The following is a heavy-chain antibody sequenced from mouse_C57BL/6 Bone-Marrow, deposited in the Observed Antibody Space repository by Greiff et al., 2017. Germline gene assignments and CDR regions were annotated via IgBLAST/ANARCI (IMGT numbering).Heavy chain of an antibody. D-gene: IGHD2-4*01. J-gene: IGHJ3*01. V-gene: IGHV5-4*01. CDR1: GFTFSSYA. CDR2: ISDGGSYT. CDR3: AGSTMITRWFAY. Sequence: EVQLVESGGGLVKPGGSLKLSCAASGFTFSSYAMSWVRQTPEKRLEWVATISDGGSYTYYPDNVKGRFTISRDNAKNNLYLQMSHLKSEDTAMYYCAGSTMITRWFAYWGQGTLVTVSA.